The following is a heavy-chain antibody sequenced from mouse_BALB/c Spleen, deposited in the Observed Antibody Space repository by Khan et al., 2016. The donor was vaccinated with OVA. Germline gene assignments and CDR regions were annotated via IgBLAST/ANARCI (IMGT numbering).Heavy chain of an antibody. D-gene: IGHD2-14*01. CDR3: ARGYDFFAS. CDR2: VNPNTDNI. CDR1: GYSFTLYY. Sequence: VQLQQSGPDLVKPGASVKMSCKASGYSFTLYYMSWVKQSHGKSLEWIGRVNPNTDNINYNQEFKGKAILTVDKSSNTAYMELRSLTSEDSAVYFCARGYDFFASLGQGTLVTVSA. J-gene: IGHJ3*01. V-gene: IGHV1-26*01.